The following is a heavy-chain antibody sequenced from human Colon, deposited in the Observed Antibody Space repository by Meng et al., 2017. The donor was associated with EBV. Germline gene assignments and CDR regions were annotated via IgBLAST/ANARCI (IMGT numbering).Heavy chain of an antibody. Sequence: QITLKESGPTLVISTQTLTLTCSFSGFSLTTRDVGVGWIRQPPGKALEWLALIYWDDDTRYSSSLGSRLTITKDTSKNQVVLTMTNMGPADTATYYCAHTYQMLTAFDPWGQGALVTVSS. D-gene: IGHD2-2*01. CDR2: IYWDDDT. J-gene: IGHJ5*02. CDR1: GFSLTTRDVG. CDR3: AHTYQMLTAFDP. V-gene: IGHV2-5*02.